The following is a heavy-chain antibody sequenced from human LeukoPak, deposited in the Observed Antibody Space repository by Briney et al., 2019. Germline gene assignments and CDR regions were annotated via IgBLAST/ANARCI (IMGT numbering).Heavy chain of an antibody. Sequence: PSGTLSLTCAVSGGSISSSNWWSWIRQPPGKGLEWIGEINHSGSTNYNPSLKSRVTISVDTSKNQFSLKLSSVTAADTAVYYCARGQRGGYYYGSGSYPHRSYYYYGMDVWGQGTTVTVSS. J-gene: IGHJ6*02. V-gene: IGHV4-4*02. CDR3: ARGQRGGYYYGSGSYPHRSYYYYGMDV. CDR2: INHSGST. CDR1: GGSISSSNW. D-gene: IGHD3-10*01.